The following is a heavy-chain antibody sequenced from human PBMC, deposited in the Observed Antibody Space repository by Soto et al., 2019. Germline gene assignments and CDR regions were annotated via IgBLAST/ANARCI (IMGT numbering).Heavy chain of an antibody. CDR2: INPTGSMT. CDR1: GYSFITSYH. CDR3: ARDPGYDHDAFDI. V-gene: IGHV1-46*01. J-gene: IGHJ3*02. D-gene: IGHD5-12*01. Sequence: QVQLVQSGAEVKKPGASVKVSCKASGYSFITSYHMHWVRQAPGQGLEWMGIINPTGSMTRYSQKFQGRLTMTRDTSTATEYMELSNLTSDDTAVYFCARDPGYDHDAFDIWGQGTRVTVSS.